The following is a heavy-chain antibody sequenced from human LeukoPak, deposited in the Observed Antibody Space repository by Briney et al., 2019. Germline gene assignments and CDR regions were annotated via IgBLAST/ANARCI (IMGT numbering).Heavy chain of an antibody. CDR2: ISAYNGNT. CDR3: ARPRTGTTPYYYYYMDV. CDR1: GYTFTSYY. V-gene: IGHV1-18*04. D-gene: IGHD1-7*01. J-gene: IGHJ6*03. Sequence: ASVKVSCKASGYTFTSYYMHWVRQAPGQGLEWMGWISAYNGNTNYAQKLQGRVTMTTDTSTSTAYMELRSLRSDDTAVYYCARPRTGTTPYYYYYMDVWGKGTTVTVSS.